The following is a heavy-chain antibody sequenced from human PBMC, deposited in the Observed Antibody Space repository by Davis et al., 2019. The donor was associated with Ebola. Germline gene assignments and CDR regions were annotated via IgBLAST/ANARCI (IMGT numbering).Heavy chain of an antibody. CDR1: GYTFSTYG. J-gene: IGHJ4*02. D-gene: IGHD2-21*02. Sequence: ASVKVSCQTSGYTFSTYGLTWVRQAPGQGLEWMGWISGYSGNTNYAQAFQDRVTMTTDTSTTTVYMELRSLRSDDTAVYYCARGPAGDVVVTIPFDHWGQGTLVTVSS. CDR2: ISGYSGNT. V-gene: IGHV1-18*01. CDR3: ARGPAGDVVVTIPFDH.